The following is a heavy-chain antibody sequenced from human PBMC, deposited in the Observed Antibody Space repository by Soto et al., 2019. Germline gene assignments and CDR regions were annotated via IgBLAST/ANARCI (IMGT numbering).Heavy chain of an antibody. V-gene: IGHV3-48*01. CDR2: IRIGGTAI. D-gene: IGHD6-19*01. CDR1: GFTFRNYN. J-gene: IGHJ4*02. Sequence: PGGSLRLSCAASGFTFRNYNMNWVRQAPGKGLEWVAHIRIGGTAIDYADSVKGRFTISRDNSKNTLYLQMNSLRAEDTAVYYCARYLAVAGTEGFNYWGQGTLVTGSS. CDR3: ARYLAVAGTEGFNY.